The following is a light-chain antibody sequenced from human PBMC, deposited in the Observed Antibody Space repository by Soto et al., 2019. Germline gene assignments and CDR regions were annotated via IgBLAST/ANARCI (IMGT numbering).Light chain of an antibody. CDR2: DTA. Sequence: ETVLTQSPATLSLSPGDRVTLSCRASQSVRSYLAWYQQKPGQAPRLLIYDTANRATRIPDRFSGSGSGTDFTLTISSLEPEDFAVYYSQQRSNWPPAFGQGKRLDIK. CDR1: QSVRSY. V-gene: IGKV3-11*01. CDR3: QQRSNWPPA. J-gene: IGKJ5*01.